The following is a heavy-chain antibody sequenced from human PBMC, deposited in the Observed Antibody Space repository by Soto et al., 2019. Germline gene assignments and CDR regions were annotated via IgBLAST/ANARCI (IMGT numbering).Heavy chain of an antibody. CDR1: GFTFSSYA. CDR3: AKSPSQLYYYYGMDV. Sequence: PGGSLRLSCAASGFTFSSYAMSWVRQAPGKGLEWVSAISGSGGSTYYADSVKGRFTISRDNSKNTLYLQMNSLRAEDTAVYYCAKSPSQLYYYYGMDVWGQGTTVTVSS. D-gene: IGHD1-1*01. J-gene: IGHJ6*02. V-gene: IGHV3-23*01. CDR2: ISGSGGST.